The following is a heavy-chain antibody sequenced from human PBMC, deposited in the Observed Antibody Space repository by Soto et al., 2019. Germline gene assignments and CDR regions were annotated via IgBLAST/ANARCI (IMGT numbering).Heavy chain of an antibody. D-gene: IGHD6-6*01. J-gene: IGHJ4*02. CDR1: GFTFNSYG. V-gene: IGHV3-33*01. CDR3: ARGASSSPRAEFYY. Sequence: QVQLVESGGGVVQPGTSLRLSCAASGFTFNSYGMHWVRQASGKGLEWVAVIWSDGSNRYYGDSVKGRFTISRDNSKSTLYLQMNSLRAADTALYYWARGASSSPRAEFYYWGQGTLVTVSS. CDR2: IWSDGSNR.